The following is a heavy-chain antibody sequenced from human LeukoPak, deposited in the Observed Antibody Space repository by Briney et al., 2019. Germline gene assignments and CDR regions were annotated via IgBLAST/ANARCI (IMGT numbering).Heavy chain of an antibody. CDR1: GGSISSYY. CDR2: FYYSGST. V-gene: IGHV4-59*01. J-gene: IGHJ3*02. Sequence: SETLSLTCTVSGGSISSYYWSWIRQPPGKGLEWIGCFYYSGSTNYNPSLKSRVTISEDTSKNQFSLRLSSVTAADTAVYYCASADNTYYYDSGDYYPHLNAFDIWGQGTMVTVSS. D-gene: IGHD3-22*01. CDR3: ASADNTYYYDSGDYYPHLNAFDI.